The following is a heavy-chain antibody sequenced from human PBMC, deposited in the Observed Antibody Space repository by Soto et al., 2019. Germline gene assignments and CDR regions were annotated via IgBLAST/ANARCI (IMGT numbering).Heavy chain of an antibody. CDR2: MNPNSGNT. CDR3: ARTTPMVRGVIKYYFDY. Sequence: ASVKVSCKASGYTFTSYDINWVRQATGQGLEWMGWMNPNSGNTGYAQKFQGRVTMTRNTSISTAYMELSSLRSEDTAVYYCARTTPMVRGVIKYYFDYWGQGTLVTVSS. V-gene: IGHV1-8*01. CDR1: GYTFTSYD. D-gene: IGHD3-10*01. J-gene: IGHJ4*02.